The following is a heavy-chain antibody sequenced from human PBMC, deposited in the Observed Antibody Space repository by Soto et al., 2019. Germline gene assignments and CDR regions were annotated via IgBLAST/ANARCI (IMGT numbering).Heavy chain of an antibody. V-gene: IGHV1-69*13. Sequence: ASVKVSCKASGGTFSSYAISWVRQAPGQGLEWMGGIIPIFGTANYAQKFQGRVTITADESTSTAYMELSSLRSEDTAVYYCATTLRFLEFPGGVGWFDYWGQGTLVTVSS. J-gene: IGHJ4*02. CDR2: IIPIFGTA. CDR3: ATTLRFLEFPGGVGWFDY. CDR1: GGTFSSYA. D-gene: IGHD3-3*01.